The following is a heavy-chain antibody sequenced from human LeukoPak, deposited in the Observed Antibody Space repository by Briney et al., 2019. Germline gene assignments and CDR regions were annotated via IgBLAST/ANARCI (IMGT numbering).Heavy chain of an antibody. CDR2: INHSGGT. Sequence: SETLSLTCAVYGGSFSGYYWSWIRQPPGKGLEWIGEINHSGGTNYNPSLKSRVTISVDTSKNQFSLKLSSVTAADTAVYYCARSTYYYDSSGYRDPWYYYMDVWGKGTTVTISS. CDR3: ARSTYYYDSSGYRDPWYYYMDV. CDR1: GGSFSGYY. V-gene: IGHV4-34*01. D-gene: IGHD3-22*01. J-gene: IGHJ6*03.